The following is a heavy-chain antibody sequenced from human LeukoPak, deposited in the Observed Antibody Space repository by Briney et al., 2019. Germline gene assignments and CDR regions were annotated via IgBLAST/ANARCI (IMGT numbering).Heavy chain of an antibody. D-gene: IGHD1-7*01. CDR1: GGSISGYY. CDR3: ARLITGTTTAFDI. J-gene: IGHJ3*02. Sequence: SETLSLTCSVSGGSISGYYWTWIRQPAGKGLEWIGRVYTSGSTHYNPSLKTRLTMSVDTSKNQFSLKLRSVTAADTAVYYCARLITGTTTAFDIWGQGTMVTVSS. V-gene: IGHV4-4*07. CDR2: VYTSGST.